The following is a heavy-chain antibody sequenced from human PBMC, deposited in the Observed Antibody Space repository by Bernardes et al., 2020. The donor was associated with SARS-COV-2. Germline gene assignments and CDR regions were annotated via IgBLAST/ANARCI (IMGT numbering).Heavy chain of an antibody. CDR1: GYTFTGYY. V-gene: IGHV1-2*04. Sequence: VKVSCKASGYTFTGYYIHWVRQAPGQGLEWMGWINPNSGGTNYAQKFQGWVTMTRDTSISTAYMELSRLRSDDTAVYYCARAGSSLTYYYYGMDVWGQGTTVTVSS. J-gene: IGHJ6*02. D-gene: IGHD6-6*01. CDR2: INPNSGGT. CDR3: ARAGSSLTYYYYGMDV.